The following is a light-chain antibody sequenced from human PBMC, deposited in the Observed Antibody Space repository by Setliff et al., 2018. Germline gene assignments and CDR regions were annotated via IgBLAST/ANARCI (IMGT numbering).Light chain of an antibody. Sequence: QSALTQPASVSGSPGQSIAISCTGTGTYNYVSWYQQHPGKAPQLIIYDVTNRPSGVSNRFSASKSGNTASLTISGLQPEDDADYYCSSYTSLSTRVFGTGTKVTVL. CDR3: SSYTSLSTRV. V-gene: IGLV2-14*03. CDR2: DVT. J-gene: IGLJ1*01. CDR1: GTYNY.